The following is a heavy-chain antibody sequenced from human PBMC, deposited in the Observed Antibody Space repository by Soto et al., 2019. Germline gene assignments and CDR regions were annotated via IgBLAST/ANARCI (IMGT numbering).Heavy chain of an antibody. D-gene: IGHD3-3*01. CDR2: IYPGDSDT. CDR1: GYKVSTWHNFTSYW. J-gene: IGHJ6*02. Sequence: PGESLKISCMGSGYKVSTWHNFTSYWIAWVRQMPGEGLEWMGIIYPGDSDTGYSPSFQGQVTISADKSINSVYLQWSSLKASDTATYYCARLGFNYDFLSGYYNVHHYYGIDVWGQGPTVTVSS. V-gene: IGHV5-51*01. CDR3: ARLGFNYDFLSGYYNVHHYYGIDV.